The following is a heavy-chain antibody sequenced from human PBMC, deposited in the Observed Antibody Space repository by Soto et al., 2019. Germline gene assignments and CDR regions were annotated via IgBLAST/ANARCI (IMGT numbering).Heavy chain of an antibody. CDR3: AKDLGEWLRLSNYFYY. J-gene: IGHJ4*02. D-gene: IGHD5-12*01. CDR2: ISYDGSNK. Sequence: VGSLRLSCAASGFTFSSYGMHWVRQAPGKGLEWVAVISYDGSNKYYADSVKGRFTISRDNSKNTLYLQMNSLRAEDTAVYYCAKDLGEWLRLSNYFYYWGQGTLVTVSS. CDR1: GFTFSSYG. V-gene: IGHV3-30*18.